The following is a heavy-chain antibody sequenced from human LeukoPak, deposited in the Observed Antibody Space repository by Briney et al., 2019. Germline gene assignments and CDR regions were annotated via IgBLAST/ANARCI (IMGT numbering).Heavy chain of an antibody. CDR1: GFTFSNYA. J-gene: IGHJ4*02. D-gene: IGHD1-1*01. CDR3: ARELKGNGTFDD. V-gene: IGHV3-64*01. Sequence: GGSLRLSCAASGFTFSNYAMHWVRQAPGRGLESVSAISSNGDSTFYANSVKGRFAISRDNSQNTLFLQMGSLRPEDTAMYYCARELKGNGTFDDWGRGTLVTVSS. CDR2: ISSNGDST.